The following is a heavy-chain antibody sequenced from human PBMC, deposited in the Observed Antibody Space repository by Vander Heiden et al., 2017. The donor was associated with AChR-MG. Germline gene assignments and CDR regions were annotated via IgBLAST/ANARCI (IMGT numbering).Heavy chain of an antibody. D-gene: IGHD5-12*01. CDR1: GYTFTSYD. CDR3: ASLTWPKYNWFDP. CDR2: MNPNSGNT. Sequence: QVQLVQSGAEVKKPGASVKVPCKASGYTFTSYDINWVRQATGQGLEWMGWMNPNSGNTGYAQKFQGRVTMTRNTSISTAYMELSSLRSEDTAVYYCASLTWPKYNWFDPWGQGTLVTVSS. J-gene: IGHJ5*02. V-gene: IGHV1-8*01.